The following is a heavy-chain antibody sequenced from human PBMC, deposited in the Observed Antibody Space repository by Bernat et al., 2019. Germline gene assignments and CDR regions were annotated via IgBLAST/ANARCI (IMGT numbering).Heavy chain of an antibody. CDR1: GYSFTSYW. CDR3: ARVDIDCSSTSCYATNFDY. J-gene: IGHJ4*02. CDR2: IYPGDSDT. Sequence: EVQLVQSGAEVKKPGESLKISCKGSGYSFTSYWIGWVRQMPGKGLEWMGIIYPGDSDTRYSPSFQGQVTISADKSISTAYLQWSSLKASDTAMYYCARVDIDCSSTSCYATNFDYWGQGTLVTVSS. V-gene: IGHV5-51*01. D-gene: IGHD2-2*01.